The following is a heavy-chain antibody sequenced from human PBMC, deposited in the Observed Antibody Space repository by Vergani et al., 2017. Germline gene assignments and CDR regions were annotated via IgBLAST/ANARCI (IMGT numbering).Heavy chain of an antibody. J-gene: IGHJ4*02. D-gene: IGHD2-8*01. CDR3: ARIDADTDGYVFDH. Sequence: QVTMWESGPALVRPTQTLTLTCTFSGFSLSSDGMSVGWIRQPPGKGLEWLGRIDWDDDTFYKGSLKTRLTISKASSKDQVVLRMTNMDPLDSGTYYCARIDADTDGYVFDHWGQGARVTVSS. CDR2: IDWDDDT. CDR1: GFSLSSDGMS. V-gene: IGHV2-70*17.